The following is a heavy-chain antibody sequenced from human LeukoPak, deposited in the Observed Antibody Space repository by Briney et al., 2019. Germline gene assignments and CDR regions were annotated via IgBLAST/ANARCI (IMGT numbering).Heavy chain of an antibody. Sequence: WASVKVSCKASGGTFSSYAISWVRQAPGKGLEWMGRIIPILGIANYAQKFQGRVTITADKSTSTAYMELSSLRSEDTAVYYCARDVVRLHYRIAVAGTGWFDPWGQGTLVTVSS. J-gene: IGHJ5*02. CDR3: ARDVVRLHYRIAVAGTGWFDP. D-gene: IGHD6-19*01. V-gene: IGHV1-69*04. CDR1: GGTFSSYA. CDR2: IIPILGIA.